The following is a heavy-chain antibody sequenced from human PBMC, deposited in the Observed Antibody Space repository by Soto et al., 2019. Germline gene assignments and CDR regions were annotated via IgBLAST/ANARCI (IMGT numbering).Heavy chain of an antibody. D-gene: IGHD2-21*01. CDR2: IYYSGNP. J-gene: IGHJ3*02. CDR1: GGSITSGDYY. V-gene: IGHV4-31*03. CDR3: AGWAIGGDFDI. Sequence: SETLSLTCTVSGGSITSGDYYWSWLRQHPGKGLEWVAFIYYSGNPRYNPSLKGRVSISEDTSTNQFSLRLNSATAADTAVYYCAGWAIGGDFDIWGQGTMVTVSS.